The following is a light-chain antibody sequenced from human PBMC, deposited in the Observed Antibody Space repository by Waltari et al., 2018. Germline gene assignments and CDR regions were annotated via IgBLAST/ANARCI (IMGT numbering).Light chain of an antibody. CDR2: EGN. CDR3: CSNVGSSVF. V-gene: IGLV2-23*03. Sequence: QSALTQPASVSGSPGQSLTISCTGFNSNVGSYNLVSWYQKHPGKAPKLLIYEGNSRPSGVSNRFSGSKSDNTASLTLSGLQAEDEADYYCCSNVGSSVFFGGGTKLTVL. CDR1: NSNVGSYNL. J-gene: IGLJ2*01.